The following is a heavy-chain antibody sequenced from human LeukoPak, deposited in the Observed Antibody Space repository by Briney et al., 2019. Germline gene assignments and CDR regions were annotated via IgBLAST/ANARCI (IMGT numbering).Heavy chain of an antibody. CDR1: GYTFTSYY. CDR2: INPTGGST. D-gene: IGHD2-8*01. V-gene: IGHV1-46*01. CDR3: ASDYCTNGVCRRYYYYYMDV. J-gene: IGHJ6*03. Sequence: ASVKVSCKASGYTFTSYYMHWVRQAPGRGLEWMGIINPTGGSTTYAQKFQGRVTITADESTSTAYMELSSLRSEDTAVYYCASDYCTNGVCRRYYYYYMDVWGKGTTVTVSS.